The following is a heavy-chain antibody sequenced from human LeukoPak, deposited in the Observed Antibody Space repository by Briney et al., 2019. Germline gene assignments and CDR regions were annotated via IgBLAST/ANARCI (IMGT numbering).Heavy chain of an antibody. Sequence: GGSLRLSCAASGFTFSSYAMHWVRQAPGKGLEWVAVISYDGSNKYYADSVKGRFTISRDNSKNTLFLQMNSLRAEDTAVYYCAKSYCSGGSCYLRGVFDYWGQGTLVTVSS. J-gene: IGHJ4*02. CDR1: GFTFSSYA. D-gene: IGHD2-15*01. CDR3: AKSYCSGGSCYLRGVFDY. CDR2: ISYDGSNK. V-gene: IGHV3-30*14.